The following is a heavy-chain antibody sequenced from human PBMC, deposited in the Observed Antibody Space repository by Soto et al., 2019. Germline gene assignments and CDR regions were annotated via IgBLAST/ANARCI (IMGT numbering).Heavy chain of an antibody. V-gene: IGHV4-59*08. CDR2: IYYSGST. Sequence: SETLSLTCTVSGGSISSYYWSWIRQPPGKGLEWIGYIYYSGSTNYNPSLKSRVTISVDTSKNQFSLKLSSVTAADTAVYYCARHTTVTTFDPWGQGTLVTVSS. J-gene: IGHJ5*02. D-gene: IGHD4-17*01. CDR3: ARHTTVTTFDP. CDR1: GGSISSYY.